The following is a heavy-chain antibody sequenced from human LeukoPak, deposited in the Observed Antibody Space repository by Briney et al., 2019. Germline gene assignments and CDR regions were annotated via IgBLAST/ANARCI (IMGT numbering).Heavy chain of an antibody. Sequence: GGSLRLSCAASGFTFDDYGMSWVRQASGKGLEWVSGLNWNGGSTGYADSVKGRFTISRDNARNSLYLQMNSLRAEDTALYYCARDLVYGDPELAFDIWGQGTMVTVSS. CDR2: LNWNGGST. CDR3: ARDLVYGDPELAFDI. CDR1: GFTFDDYG. J-gene: IGHJ3*02. D-gene: IGHD4-17*01. V-gene: IGHV3-20*04.